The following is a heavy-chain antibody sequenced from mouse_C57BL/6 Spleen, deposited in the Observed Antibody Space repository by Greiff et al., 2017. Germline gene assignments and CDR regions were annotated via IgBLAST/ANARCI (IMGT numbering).Heavy chain of an antibody. CDR1: GFTFSSYT. V-gene: IGHV5-9*01. CDR2: ISGGGGNT. J-gene: IGHJ4*01. D-gene: IGHD4-1*01. CDR3: ARLTGTDAMDY. Sequence: EVKLMESGGGLVKPGGSLKLSCAASGFTFSSYTMSWVRQTPEKRLEWVATISGGGGNTYYPDSVKGRFTISRDNAKNTLYLQMSSLRSEDTALYYCARLTGTDAMDYWGQGTSVTVSS.